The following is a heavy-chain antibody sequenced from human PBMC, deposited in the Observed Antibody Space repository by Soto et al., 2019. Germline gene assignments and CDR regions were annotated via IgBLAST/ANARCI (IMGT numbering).Heavy chain of an antibody. CDR3: AREKVGTTFFDN. CDR1: GFAISRGYY. D-gene: IGHD1-1*01. V-gene: IGHV4-38-2*02. Sequence: PSETLSLTCNVSGFAISRGYYWSWVRQPPGKGLEWIGSTYPSVSSYHNPSLESRLTLSIDTSKNQFTLKLASVTAADTALYYCAREKVGTTFFDNWGQGTQVTVSS. CDR2: TYPSVSS. J-gene: IGHJ4*02.